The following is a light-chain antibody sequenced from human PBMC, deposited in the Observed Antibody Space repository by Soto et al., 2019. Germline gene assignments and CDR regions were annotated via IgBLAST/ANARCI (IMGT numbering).Light chain of an antibody. J-gene: IGKJ5*01. V-gene: IGKV3-15*01. CDR1: QSVSNK. CDR2: DTS. Sequence: EIVMAQSPATLSVSPGERVTLSCSASQSVSNKLGWYQHKPGQAPRLLIYDTSTRAAGTPARFTGSGSGTDFTLTISSLQSEDFAVYYCQQYNTWRSISFGQGTRLEI. CDR3: QQYNTWRSIS.